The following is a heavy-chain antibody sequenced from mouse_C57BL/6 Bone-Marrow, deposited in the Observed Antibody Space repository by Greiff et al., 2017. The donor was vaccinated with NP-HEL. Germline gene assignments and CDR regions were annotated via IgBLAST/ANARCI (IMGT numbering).Heavy chain of an antibody. J-gene: IGHJ4*01. V-gene: IGHV5-15*04. D-gene: IGHD1-1*01. CDR3: ARRYYGSSPYYAMDY. CDR2: LSNLAYSI. Sequence: DVMLVESGGGLVQPGGSLKLSCAASGFTFSDYGMAWVRQAPRKGPEWVAFLSNLAYSIYYADTVTGRFTISRENAKNTLYLEMSSLRSEDTAMYYCARRYYGSSPYYAMDYWGQGTSVTVSS. CDR1: GFTFSDYG.